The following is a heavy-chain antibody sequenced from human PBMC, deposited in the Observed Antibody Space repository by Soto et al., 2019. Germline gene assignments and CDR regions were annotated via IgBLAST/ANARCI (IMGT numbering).Heavy chain of an antibody. CDR2: IYYSGST. D-gene: IGHD3-3*01. CDR1: GGSISSGDYY. J-gene: IGHJ3*02. CDR3: ARGRGVVIEFNDAFDI. V-gene: IGHV4-30-4*01. Sequence: QVQLQESGPGLVKPSQTLSLTCTVSGGSISSGDYYWSWIRQPPGKGLEWIGYIYYSGSTYYNPSLKSRVTISVDTSKNQFSLKLSSVTAADTAVYYCARGRGVVIEFNDAFDIWGQGTMVTVSS.